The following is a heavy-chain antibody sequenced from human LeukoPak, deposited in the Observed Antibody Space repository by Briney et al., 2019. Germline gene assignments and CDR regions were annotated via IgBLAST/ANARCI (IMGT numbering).Heavy chain of an antibody. CDR3: AKGSEWELLQSFFDY. CDR2: ISGSGGST. D-gene: IGHD1-26*01. J-gene: IGHJ4*02. CDR1: EFTFSSYA. V-gene: IGHV3-23*01. Sequence: PGGSLRLSCAASEFTFSSYAVSWVRQAPGQGLEWVSPISGSGGSTYYADSVKGRFTISRDNSKNTLYLQMNSLRAEDTAVYYCAKGSEWELLQSFFDYWGQGTLVTVSS.